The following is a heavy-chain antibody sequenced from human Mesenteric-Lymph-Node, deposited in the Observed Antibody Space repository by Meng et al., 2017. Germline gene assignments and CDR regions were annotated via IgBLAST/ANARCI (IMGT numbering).Heavy chain of an antibody. Sequence: GGSLRLSCAASGFTFSTYAIHWVRQAPGQGLEWMGRIKPNTGGTNYAQKFQGRVTVTRDTSISTVYVQLSGLTSDDTAIYYCVRDKFNWNDDYYFDSWGQGTLVTVSS. D-gene: IGHD1-1*01. J-gene: IGHJ4*02. CDR1: GFTFSTYA. V-gene: IGHV1-2*06. CDR3: VRDKFNWNDDYYFDS. CDR2: IKPNTGGT.